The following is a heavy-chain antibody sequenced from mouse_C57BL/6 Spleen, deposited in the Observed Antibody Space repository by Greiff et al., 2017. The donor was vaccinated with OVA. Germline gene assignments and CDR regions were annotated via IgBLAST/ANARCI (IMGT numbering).Heavy chain of an antibody. CDR1: GFTFSDYY. J-gene: IGHJ3*01. D-gene: IGHD4-1*01. CDR3: ARQNWDGGFAY. CDR2: ISNGGGST. Sequence: EVKVVESGGGLVQPGGSLKLSCAASGFTFSDYYMYWVRQTPEKRLEWVAYISNGGGSTYYPDTVKGRFTISRDNAKNTLYLQMSRLKSEDTAMYYCARQNWDGGFAYWGQGTLVTVSA. V-gene: IGHV5-12*01.